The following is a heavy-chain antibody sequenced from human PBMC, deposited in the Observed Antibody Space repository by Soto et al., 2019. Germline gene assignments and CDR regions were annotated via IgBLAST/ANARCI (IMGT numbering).Heavy chain of an antibody. Sequence: EVQLEESGGGLVQPGGSLRLSCTASGVTFSSDSMVWVRQAPGKGLEWVSYISSSSSSIYYADSVKGRFTTSRDNAKKSTYIQMNSLRVEDTGVYYCERDLGFDAVARMDVWGQGTTVTVSS. CDR3: ERDLGFDAVARMDV. V-gene: IGHV3-48*01. CDR2: ISSSSSSI. D-gene: IGHD6-19*01. J-gene: IGHJ6*02. CDR1: GVTFSSDS.